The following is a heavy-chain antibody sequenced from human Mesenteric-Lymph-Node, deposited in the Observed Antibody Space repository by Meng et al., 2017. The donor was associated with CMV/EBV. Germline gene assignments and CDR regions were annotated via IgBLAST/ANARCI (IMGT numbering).Heavy chain of an antibody. CDR1: TFSNSA. CDR3: ARAIGLGSYYVLWDAFDI. CDR2: ISGDGDAT. D-gene: IGHD3-10*01. V-gene: IGHV3-23*01. Sequence: TFSNSAMNWVRQAPGEGLEWVSGISGDGDATLYLDSVKGRFTISRDNSKDTVFLQMNRLRAEDTAVYYCARAIGLGSYYVLWDAFDIWGQGTMVTVSS. J-gene: IGHJ3*02.